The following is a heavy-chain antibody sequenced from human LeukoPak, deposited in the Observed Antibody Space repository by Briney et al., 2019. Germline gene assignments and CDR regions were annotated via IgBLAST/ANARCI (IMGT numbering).Heavy chain of an antibody. D-gene: IGHD6-19*01. V-gene: IGHV3-43*02. J-gene: IGHJ4*02. Sequence: PGGSLRLSCAASGFTFDDYAMHWVRQAPGKGLEWVSLISGDGGSTYYADSVKGRFTISRDNSKNSLYLQMNSLRTEHTALYYCAKVHQWLVLNYWGQGTLVTVSS. CDR2: ISGDGGST. CDR1: GFTFDDYA. CDR3: AKVHQWLVLNY.